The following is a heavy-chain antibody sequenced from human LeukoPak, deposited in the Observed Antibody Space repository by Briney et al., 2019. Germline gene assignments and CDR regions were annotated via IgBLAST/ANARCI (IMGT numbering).Heavy chain of an antibody. D-gene: IGHD1-26*01. Sequence: SETLSLTCAVYGGSFSGYYWSWIRQPPGKGLEWIGEINHSGSTNYNPSLKSRVTISVDTSKNQFSLKLSSVTAADTAVYYCARGLYSGAPPVYFDYWGQGTLVTVSS. V-gene: IGHV4-34*01. CDR2: INHSGST. J-gene: IGHJ4*02. CDR3: ARGLYSGAPPVYFDY. CDR1: GGSFSGYY.